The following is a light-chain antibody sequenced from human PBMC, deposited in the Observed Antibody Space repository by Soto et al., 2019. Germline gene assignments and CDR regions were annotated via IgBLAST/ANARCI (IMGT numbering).Light chain of an antibody. V-gene: IGKV1-5*01. J-gene: IGKJ1*01. CDR3: QHYNSYSEA. CDR2: AAS. Sequence: DNKITQSPSTLTQPAGDCVTGTCRASQTISSWLAWYQQKPGQAPKLLIYAASSLQSGVPSRFSGSGSGTEFTLTISSLQPDDFATYYCQHYNSYSEAFGQGTKVDIK. CDR1: QTISSW.